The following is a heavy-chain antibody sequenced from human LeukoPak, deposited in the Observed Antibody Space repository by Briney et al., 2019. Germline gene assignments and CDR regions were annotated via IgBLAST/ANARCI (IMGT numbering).Heavy chain of an antibody. CDR1: GFTFSSYS. D-gene: IGHD2-2*01. CDR2: NSSSSSYI. J-gene: IGHJ4*02. CDR3: ARDYQYCSSTSCYASTGAFDY. Sequence: GGSLRLSCAASGFTFSSYSMNWVRQGPGKGLEWVSSNSSSSSYIYNADSVKGRFTISRDNAKNSLYLQMNSLRAEDTAVYYCARDYQYCSSTSCYASTGAFDYWGQGTLVTVSS. V-gene: IGHV3-21*01.